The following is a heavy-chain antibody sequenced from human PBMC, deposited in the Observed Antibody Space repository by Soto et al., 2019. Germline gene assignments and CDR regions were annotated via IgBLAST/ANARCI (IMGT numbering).Heavy chain of an antibody. CDR3: VRERGPDSSIDCYHYYLFAV. Sequence: GGSLRLSCAASGFTFSSYAMSWVRQAPGKGLEWVSAISGSGGSTYYADSVKGRFTISRDNSKNTLYLQLNSLRAEDTALYYCVRERGPDSSIDCYHYYLFAVWSKGTTVTGSS. D-gene: IGHD3-10*01. CDR2: ISGSGGST. CDR1: GFTFSSYA. V-gene: IGHV3-23*01. J-gene: IGHJ6*03.